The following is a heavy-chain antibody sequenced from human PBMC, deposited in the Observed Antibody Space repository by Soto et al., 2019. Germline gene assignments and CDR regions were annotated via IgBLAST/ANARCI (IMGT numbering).Heavy chain of an antibody. CDR2: IFDSGST. J-gene: IGHJ4*02. CDR1: GGSISSYY. Sequence: SETLSLTXTVSGGSISSYYWSWIRQPPGKGLEWIGNIFDSGSTNYNPSLKSRVTISVDTSKNQFSLKVRSVTAADTAVYYCARVGAAAAPGYFDYWSQGTLVTVSS. D-gene: IGHD6-13*01. V-gene: IGHV4-59*01. CDR3: ARVGAAAAPGYFDY.